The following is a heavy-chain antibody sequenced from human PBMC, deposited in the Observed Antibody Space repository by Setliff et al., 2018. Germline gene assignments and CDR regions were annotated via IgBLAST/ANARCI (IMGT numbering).Heavy chain of an antibody. Sequence: PSETLSLTCTVSGGPISSGSYYWSWIRQSAGKGLEWIGYIYTSGSTNYNPSLKSRVTISLDTSKNQFSLNLNSVTAADTAVYYCARQPYSTTYYYYYYYMDVWGKGTTVTVSS. D-gene: IGHD6-13*01. V-gene: IGHV4-61*09. CDR2: IYTSGST. CDR1: GGPISSGSYY. CDR3: ARQPYSTTYYYYYYYMDV. J-gene: IGHJ6*03.